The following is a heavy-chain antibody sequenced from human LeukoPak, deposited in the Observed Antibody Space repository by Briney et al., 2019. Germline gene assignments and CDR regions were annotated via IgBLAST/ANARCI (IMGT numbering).Heavy chain of an antibody. J-gene: IGHJ6*03. CDR2: INHSGST. CDR1: GGSFSGYY. D-gene: IGHD1-14*01. CDR3: ARYTRSLAYYYYMDV. Sequence: SETLSLTCAVYGGSFSGYYWSWIRQPPGKGLEWIGEINHSGSTNYNPSLKSRVTISVDTSKNQFSLKLSSVTAADTAVYYCARYTRSLAYYYYMDVWGKGTTVIVSS. V-gene: IGHV4-34*01.